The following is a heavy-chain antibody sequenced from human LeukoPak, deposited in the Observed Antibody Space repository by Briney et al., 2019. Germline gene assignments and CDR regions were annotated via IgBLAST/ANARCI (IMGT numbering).Heavy chain of an antibody. CDR2: IVVGSGNT. CDR3: AGGSGSYHVDY. J-gene: IGHJ4*02. D-gene: IGHD3-10*01. V-gene: IGHV1-58*01. Sequence: SVKVSCKASGFTFTSSAVQWVRQARGQRLEWIGWIVVGSGNTNYAQKFQERVTITRDMSKSTAYMELSSLRSEDTAVYYCAGGSGSYHVDYWGQGTLVTVSS. CDR1: GFTFTSSA.